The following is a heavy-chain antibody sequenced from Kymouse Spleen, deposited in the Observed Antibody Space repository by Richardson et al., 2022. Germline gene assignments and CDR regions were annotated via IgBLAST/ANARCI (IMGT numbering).Heavy chain of an antibody. CDR3: ARVDSSSYYFDY. CDR1: GGSFSGYY. V-gene: IGHV4-34*01. Sequence: QVQLQQWGAGLLKPSETLSLTCAVYGGSFSGYYWSWIRQPPGKGLEWIGEINHSGSTNYNPSLKSRVTISVDTSKNQFSLKLSSVTAADTAVYYCARVDSSSYYFDYWGQGTLVTVSS. D-gene: IGHD6-6*01. CDR2: INHSGST. J-gene: IGHJ4*02.